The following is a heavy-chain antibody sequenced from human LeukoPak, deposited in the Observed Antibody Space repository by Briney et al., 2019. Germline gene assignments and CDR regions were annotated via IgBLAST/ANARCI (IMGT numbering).Heavy chain of an antibody. J-gene: IGHJ4*02. V-gene: IGHV5-51*01. CDR3: ARRFGERLYSNNDAFDS. D-gene: IGHD4-11*01. CDR2: IYPGYSDT. CDR1: GYTFAKYW. Sequence: GEALKIPCHSPGYTFAKYWIGWVRQMPRKGLEWMGIIYPGYSDTSYGQSFQGQVTISVEKSSNIAYLQWSRLKASDTAMYYCARRFGERLYSNNDAFDSWGKGTLVTVSS.